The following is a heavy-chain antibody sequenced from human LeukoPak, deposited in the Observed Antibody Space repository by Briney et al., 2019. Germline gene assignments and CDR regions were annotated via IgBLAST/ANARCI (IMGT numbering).Heavy chain of an antibody. J-gene: IGHJ4*02. Sequence: GGSLRLSSAASGFTFCSYGMHWVRQAPGKGLEWVAFIRYDGSNKYCADSVKGRFTISRDNSKNTLYLQMDSLRAEDTAVYYCAKDRITYYYDSSGYTFDYWGQGTLVTVSS. D-gene: IGHD3-22*01. V-gene: IGHV3-30*02. CDR2: IRYDGSNK. CDR1: GFTFCSYG. CDR3: AKDRITYYYDSSGYTFDY.